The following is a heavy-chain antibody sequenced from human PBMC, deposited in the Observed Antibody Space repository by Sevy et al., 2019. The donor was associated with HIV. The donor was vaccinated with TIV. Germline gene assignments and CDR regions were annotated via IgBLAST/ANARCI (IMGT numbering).Heavy chain of an antibody. CDR2: IRNKANSDTT. J-gene: IGHJ4*02. CDR3: ASVPTYGSVTYFLDY. V-gene: IGHV3-72*01. D-gene: IGHD3-10*01. CDR1: GFTFSDHY. Sequence: GGSLRLSCAASGFTFSDHYMHWVRQAPGKGLEWVGRIRNKANSDTTEYAASVKGRFTISRDDSKNSLYLQMNSLKTEDTAVYYCASVPTYGSVTYFLDYWGQGSLVTVSS.